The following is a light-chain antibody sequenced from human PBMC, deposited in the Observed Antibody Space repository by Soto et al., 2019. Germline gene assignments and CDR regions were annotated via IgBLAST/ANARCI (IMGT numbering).Light chain of an antibody. CDR2: DVS. CDR3: SSYAGSNIYV. CDR1: NSDVGNYNY. V-gene: IGLV2-8*01. J-gene: IGLJ1*01. Sequence: QSVLTQPPSASGSPGQSVTISCTGTNSDVGNYNYVSWYQQHPGKAPKLMICDVSNRPSGVSNRFSGSKSGNTASLTVSGLQAEDEADYYCSSYAGSNIYVFGTGTKVTVL.